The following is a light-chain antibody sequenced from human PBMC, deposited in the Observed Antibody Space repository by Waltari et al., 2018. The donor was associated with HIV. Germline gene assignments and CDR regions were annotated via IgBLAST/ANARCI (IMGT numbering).Light chain of an antibody. CDR1: RDISND. J-gene: IGKJ5*01. CDR2: ASS. Sequence: DIQMSQVPSSLSVSVGDRVTITCRASRDISNDLAWYQQKPGEVPKLLIYASSSLRSGVPSRFRGSGSGTDFTLTINGLQPEDVASYYCQNYDSAPVAFGQGTRLEI. V-gene: IGKV1-27*01. CDR3: QNYDSAPVA.